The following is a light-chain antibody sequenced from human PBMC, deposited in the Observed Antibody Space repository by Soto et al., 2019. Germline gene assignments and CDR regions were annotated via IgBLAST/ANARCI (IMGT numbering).Light chain of an antibody. CDR3: QQYGSSPQT. CDR1: QSVSYSY. V-gene: IGKV3-20*01. J-gene: IGKJ4*01. CDR2: GAS. Sequence: EIVLTQSPGTLSLSPGERATLSCRASQSVSYSYLAWFQQKPGQAPRLLIYGASSRATGIPDRFSGSGSVTDFTLTISRLEPEDCAVYYCQQYGSSPQTFGGGTKVEIK.